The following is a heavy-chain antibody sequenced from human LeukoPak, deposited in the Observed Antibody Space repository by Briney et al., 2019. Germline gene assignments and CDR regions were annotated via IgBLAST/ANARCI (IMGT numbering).Heavy chain of an antibody. CDR1: GFTFSSYG. Sequence: PGGSLRLSCAASGFTFSSYGMHWVRQAPGKGLEWVAVISYDGSNKYYADSVKGRFTISRDNSKNTLYLQVNSLRAEDTAVYYCAKVGYSYAIDYWGQGTLVTVSS. CDR2: ISYDGSNK. CDR3: AKVGYSYAIDY. D-gene: IGHD5-18*01. J-gene: IGHJ4*02. V-gene: IGHV3-30*18.